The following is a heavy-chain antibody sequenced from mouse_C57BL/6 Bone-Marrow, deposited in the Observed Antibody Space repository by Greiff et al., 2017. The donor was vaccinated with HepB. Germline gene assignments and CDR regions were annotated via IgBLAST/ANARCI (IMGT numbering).Heavy chain of an antibody. CDR2: IYPRSGNT. J-gene: IGHJ4*01. CDR1: GYTFTSYG. V-gene: IGHV1-81*01. Sequence: VQLQQSGAELARPGASVKLSCKASGYTFTSYGISWVKQRTGQGLEWIGEIYPRSGNTYYNDKFKGKATLTADKSSSTAYMELRSLTSEDSAVYFCARRGYYAMDYWGQGTSVTVSS. CDR3: ARRGYYAMDY.